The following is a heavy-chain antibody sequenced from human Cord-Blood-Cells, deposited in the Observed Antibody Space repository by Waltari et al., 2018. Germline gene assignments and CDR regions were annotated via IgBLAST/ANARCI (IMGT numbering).Heavy chain of an antibody. Sequence: QVQLVESGGGVVQPGRSLRLSCAASGFTFLSYAMHWVRQAPGKGLEWVAVISYDGSNKYYADSVKGRFTISRDNSKNTLYLQMNSLRAEDTAVYYCARDLNYDYWGQGTLVTVSS. CDR2: ISYDGSNK. V-gene: IGHV3-30*04. J-gene: IGHJ4*02. CDR1: GFTFLSYA. D-gene: IGHD1-7*01. CDR3: ARDLNYDY.